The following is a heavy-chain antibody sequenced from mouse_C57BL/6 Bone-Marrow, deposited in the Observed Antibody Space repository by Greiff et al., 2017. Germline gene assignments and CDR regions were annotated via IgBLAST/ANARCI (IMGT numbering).Heavy chain of an antibody. CDR2: VDPEDGDT. CDR3: TADYCGGSSWFAY. V-gene: IGHV14-1*01. Sequence: EVQLQQSGAELVRPGDSVKLSCTASGFNIKDYYMHWVKQRPEQGLVWFGRVDPEDGDTEYAPKFQGKATMTADTSSNTAYLQLSSLTSKDAALYYCTADYCGGSSWFAYWGQGTLLTVSA. CDR1: GFNIKDYY. D-gene: IGHD1-1*01. J-gene: IGHJ3*01.